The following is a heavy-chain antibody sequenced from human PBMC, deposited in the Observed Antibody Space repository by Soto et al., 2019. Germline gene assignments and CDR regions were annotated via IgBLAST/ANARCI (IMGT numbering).Heavy chain of an antibody. Sequence: GASVKVSCKASGYTFTSDGISWVQQAPGQGLEWMGWISSYNGNTNYAQKVQGRVTMTTDKSTSTAYMELSSLRSNDSAGYYCAIAVRGSSSSDYYYYGVDVWGQGTTVPVSS. CDR1: GYTFTSDG. V-gene: IGHV1-18*01. D-gene: IGHD6-6*01. CDR2: ISSYNGNT. J-gene: IGHJ6*02. CDR3: AIAVRGSSSSDYYYYGVDV.